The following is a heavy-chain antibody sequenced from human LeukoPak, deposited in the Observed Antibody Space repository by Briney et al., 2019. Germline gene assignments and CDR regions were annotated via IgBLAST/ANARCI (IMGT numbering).Heavy chain of an antibody. J-gene: IGHJ4*02. D-gene: IGHD3-10*01. V-gene: IGHV4-59*12. Sequence: SETLSLTCTVAGGSLSTYYWSWLRRPPGKGLEWVGYVYFTGSPKYNPSLKTRVTISQDTSKNQFFLNLRSVTAADTAVYYCARGPFPNYYGSGSFELWGQGALVTVSS. CDR2: VYFTGSP. CDR3: ARGPFPNYYGSGSFEL. CDR1: GGSLSTYY.